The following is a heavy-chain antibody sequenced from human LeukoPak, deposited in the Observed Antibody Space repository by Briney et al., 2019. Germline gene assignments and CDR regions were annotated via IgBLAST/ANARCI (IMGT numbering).Heavy chain of an antibody. Sequence: GGSLRLSCAASGFSFRTYGMHWVRQAPGKGLEWVAVISYDGSNKYYADSVKGRFTISRDNSKNTLYLQMNSLRAEDTAVYYCAKVTMDPYYYYYYMDVWGKGTTVTISS. V-gene: IGHV3-30*18. J-gene: IGHJ6*03. CDR3: AKVTMDPYYYYYYMDV. CDR1: GFSFRTYG. D-gene: IGHD2-2*01. CDR2: ISYDGSNK.